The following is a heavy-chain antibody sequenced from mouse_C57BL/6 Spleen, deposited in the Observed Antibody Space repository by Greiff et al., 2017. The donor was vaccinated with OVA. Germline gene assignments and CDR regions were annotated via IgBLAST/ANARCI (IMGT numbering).Heavy chain of an antibody. V-gene: IGHV1-5*01. D-gene: IGHD1-1*01. J-gene: IGHJ1*03. CDR1: GYTFTSYW. CDR2: IYPGNSDT. Sequence: EVQLQQSGTVLARPGASVKMSCKTSGYTFTSYWMHWVKQRPGQGLEWIGAIYPGNSDTSYNQKFKGKAKLTAVTSASTAYMELSSLTNEDSAVYYCTGTTVVATNYWYFDVWGTGTTVTVSS. CDR3: TGTTVVATNYWYFDV.